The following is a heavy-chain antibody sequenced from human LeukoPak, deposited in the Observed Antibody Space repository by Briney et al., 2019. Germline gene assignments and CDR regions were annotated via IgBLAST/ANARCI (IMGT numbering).Heavy chain of an antibody. Sequence: PGGSLRLSCATSGFTFTTYAMTWVRQAPGKGLEWVANIKQDGSEKYYVDSVKGRFTISRDNAKNSLYLQMNSLRAEDTAVYYCTPGGSSYYYYMDVWGKGTTVTVSS. CDR1: GFTFTTYA. D-gene: IGHD3-10*01. CDR3: TPGGSSYYYYMDV. V-gene: IGHV3-7*01. J-gene: IGHJ6*03. CDR2: IKQDGSEK.